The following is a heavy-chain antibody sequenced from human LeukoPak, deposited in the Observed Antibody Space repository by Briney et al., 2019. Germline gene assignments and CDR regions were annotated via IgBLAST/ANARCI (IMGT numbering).Heavy chain of an antibody. V-gene: IGHV4-61*03. J-gene: IGHJ4*02. CDR2: IYYSGST. Sequence: PSETLSLTCTVSGGSVSSGSYYWSWIRQPPGKGLEWIGDIYYSGSTNYNSSLKSRVTISVDKSKNHFSLRLSSVTAADTAVYYCARGVTGIAMYFDYWGQGTLVTVSS. D-gene: IGHD6-13*01. CDR3: ARGVTGIAMYFDY. CDR1: GGSVSSGSYY.